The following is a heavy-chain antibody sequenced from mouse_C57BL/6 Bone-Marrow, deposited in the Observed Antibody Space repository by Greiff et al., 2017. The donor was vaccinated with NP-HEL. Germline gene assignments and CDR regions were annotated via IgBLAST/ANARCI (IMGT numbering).Heavy chain of an antibody. J-gene: IGHJ2*01. CDR1: GYAFSSSW. CDR3: ARMRSYY. CDR2: IYPGDGDT. Sequence: VQLQQSGPELVKPGASVKISCKASGYAFSSSWMNWVKQRPGKGLEWIGRIYPGDGDTNYNGKFKGKATLTADKASSTAYMQLSSLTSEDSAVYFCARMRSYYWGQGTTLTVSS. V-gene: IGHV1-82*01.